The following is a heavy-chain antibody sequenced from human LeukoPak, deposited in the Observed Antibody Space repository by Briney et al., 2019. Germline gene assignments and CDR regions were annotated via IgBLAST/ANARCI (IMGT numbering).Heavy chain of an antibody. J-gene: IGHJ4*02. V-gene: IGHV1-2*02. D-gene: IGHD3-10*01. CDR2: INPNSGGT. CDR1: GYTFTGYY. Sequence: ASVKVSCKASGYTFTGYYMHWVRQAPGQGLEWMGWINPNSGGTNYAQKFQGRVTMTRDTSISTACMELSRLRSDDTAVYYCARARVELWFGELVPFDYWGQGTLVTVSS. CDR3: ARARVELWFGELVPFDY.